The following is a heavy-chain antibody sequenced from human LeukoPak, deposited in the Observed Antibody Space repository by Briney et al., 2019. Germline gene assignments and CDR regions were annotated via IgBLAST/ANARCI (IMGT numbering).Heavy chain of an antibody. Sequence: PSETLSLTCTVSGGSISIYYWSWIRQPPGKGLEWIGHIYYSVNTNYNPSLKSRVTISVDTSKNQFSLKLSSVTAADTAVYYCARGVYIAAAQYAYWGQGTLVTVSS. V-gene: IGHV4-59*01. D-gene: IGHD6-13*01. CDR3: ARGVYIAAAQYAY. CDR2: IYYSVNT. J-gene: IGHJ4*02. CDR1: GGSISIYY.